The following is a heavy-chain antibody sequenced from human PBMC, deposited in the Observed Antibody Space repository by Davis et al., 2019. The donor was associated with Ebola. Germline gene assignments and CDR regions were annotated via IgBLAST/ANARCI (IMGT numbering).Heavy chain of an antibody. CDR1: GFTFSSYD. V-gene: IGHV3-13*01. CDR2: IGTAGDT. Sequence: PGGSLRLSCAASGFTFSSYDMHWVRQATGKGLEWVSAIGTAGDTYYPGSVKGRFTISRENAKNSLYLQMNSLRAEDTAVYYCAAGGHTDPISDVWGQGTTVTVSS. J-gene: IGHJ6*02. D-gene: IGHD2-21*01. CDR3: AAGGHTDPISDV.